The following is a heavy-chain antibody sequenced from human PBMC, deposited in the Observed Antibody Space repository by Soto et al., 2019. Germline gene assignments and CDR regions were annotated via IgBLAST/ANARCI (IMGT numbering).Heavy chain of an antibody. CDR2: INHSGST. CDR1: GGSFSGYY. V-gene: IGHV4-34*01. Sequence: PSETLSLTCAVYGGSFSGYYWSWIRQPPGKGLEWIGEINHSGSTNYNPSLKSRVTISVDTSKNQFSLKLSSVTAADTAVYYCARVVAYYYDSSGYQPKRYYFDYRGKGTLVTVSS. D-gene: IGHD3-22*01. J-gene: IGHJ4*02. CDR3: ARVVAYYYDSSGYQPKRYYFDY.